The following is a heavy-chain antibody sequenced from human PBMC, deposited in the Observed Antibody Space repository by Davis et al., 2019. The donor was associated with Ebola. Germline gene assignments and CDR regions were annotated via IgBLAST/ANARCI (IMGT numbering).Heavy chain of an antibody. CDR1: GGSLSNYY. J-gene: IGHJ5*02. Sequence: GSLRLSCIVSGGSLSNYYWSWVRQPPGKGLEWIAYIFNSGTTNYNPSLKGRVTMSLDMSKNQFSLKLNFVTAADTAVYYCARERGFDSSGYYSNWFDPWGQGALVTVSS. CDR2: IFNSGTT. D-gene: IGHD3-22*01. V-gene: IGHV4-59*01. CDR3: ARERGFDSSGYYSNWFDP.